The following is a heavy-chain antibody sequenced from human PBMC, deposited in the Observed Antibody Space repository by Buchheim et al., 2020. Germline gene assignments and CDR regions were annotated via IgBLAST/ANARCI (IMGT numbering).Heavy chain of an antibody. D-gene: IGHD2-8*01. V-gene: IGHV3-13*05. CDR1: GFTFSRHD. CDR3: ARGVDTYGQYYFDY. Sequence: EVQLVESGGGLAQPGGSLRLSCAASGFTFSRHDMHWVRQATGKGLEWVSTIGTAGDPYYPVTVKGRFTISRADAKNSLHLQMNSLRAGDTAVYYCARGVDTYGQYYFDYWGQGIL. CDR2: IGTAGDP. J-gene: IGHJ4*02.